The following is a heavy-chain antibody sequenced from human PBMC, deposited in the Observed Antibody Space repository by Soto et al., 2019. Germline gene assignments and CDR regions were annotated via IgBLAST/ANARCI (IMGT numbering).Heavy chain of an antibody. CDR2: INPNSGGT. V-gene: IGHV1-2*04. D-gene: IGHD3-10*01. CDR3: AREAAYGELSLGRFDY. Sequence: QVQLVQSGAEVKKPGASVKVSCKASGYTFTGYYMHWVRQAPGQGLEWMGWINPNSGGTNYAQKFQGWVTMTRDTSISTAYMELSRLRSDDTAVYYCAREAAYGELSLGRFDYWGQGTLVTVSS. CDR1: GYTFTGYY. J-gene: IGHJ4*02.